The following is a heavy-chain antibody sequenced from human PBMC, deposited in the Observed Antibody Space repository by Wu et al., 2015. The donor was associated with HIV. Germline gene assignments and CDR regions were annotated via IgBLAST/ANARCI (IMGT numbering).Heavy chain of an antibody. CDR1: GYTFISYY. CDR2: INPSGGRT. CDR3: AKARGTATAHDFYYYMDV. Sequence: QVQLVQPEAEVKKPGASVKVSCKASGYTFISYYVHWVRQAPGQGLEWMGFINPSGGRTTYAQKFQDRVTITADESTNTVYMELSSLRFEDTAVYYCAKARGTATAHDFYYYMDVWGQGTTVTVSS. D-gene: IGHD2-21*01. J-gene: IGHJ6*02. V-gene: IGHV1-46*01.